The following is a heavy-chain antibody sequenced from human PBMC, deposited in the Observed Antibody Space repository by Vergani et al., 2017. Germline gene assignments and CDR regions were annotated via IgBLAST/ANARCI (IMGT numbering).Heavy chain of an antibody. J-gene: IGHJ4*02. CDR2: ISSSSSYI. CDR3: ARDTAMVLDY. V-gene: IGHV3-21*04. D-gene: IGHD5-18*01. CDR1: GFTFSSYS. Sequence: VQLVESGGGVVQPGRSLRLSCAASGFTFSSYSMNWVRQAPGKGLEWVSSISSSSSYIYYADSVKGRFTISRDNAKNSLYLQMNGLRAEDTAVYYCARDTAMVLDYWGQGTLVTVSS.